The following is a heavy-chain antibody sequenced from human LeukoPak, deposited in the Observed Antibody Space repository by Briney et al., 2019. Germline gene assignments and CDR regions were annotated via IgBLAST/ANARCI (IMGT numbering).Heavy chain of an antibody. D-gene: IGHD3-10*01. Sequence: PGGSLRLSCVASGFTFSTYAMSWVRQAPGKGLEWVSGISGSGGRTYDTDSVKGRFTISRDNSKNTLYLQMNSLRAEDTAVYYCIMVRPRPDVWGQGTTVTVSS. J-gene: IGHJ6*02. V-gene: IGHV3-23*01. CDR2: ISGSGGRT. CDR3: IMVRPRPDV. CDR1: GFTFSTYA.